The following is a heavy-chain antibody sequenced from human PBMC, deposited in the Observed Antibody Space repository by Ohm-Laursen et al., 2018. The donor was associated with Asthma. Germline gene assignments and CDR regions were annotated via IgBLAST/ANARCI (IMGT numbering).Heavy chain of an antibody. CDR2: IIPIFGTA. Sequence: GSSVKVSCKVSGGTFSSYAITWVRQAPGQGLEWMGGIIPIFGTANYAQKFQGRVTITADESTSTAYMELSSLRSEDTAVYYCAREVTYSSGWYWWFDPWGQGTLVTVSS. J-gene: IGHJ5*02. V-gene: IGHV1-69*01. CDR1: GGTFSSYA. D-gene: IGHD6-19*01. CDR3: AREVTYSSGWYWWFDP.